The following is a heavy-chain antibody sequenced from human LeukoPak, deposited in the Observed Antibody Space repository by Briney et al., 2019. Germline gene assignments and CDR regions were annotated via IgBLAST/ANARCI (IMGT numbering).Heavy chain of an antibody. J-gene: IGHJ4*02. D-gene: IGHD3-22*01. Sequence: PGGSLRLSCAASGFTFSTYGLTWVRQAPGKGLEWVSLISGDTKYTYYADPVKGRFTISRDNSKNTLFLQMNSLRAEDTAVYYCAKARGYSDYSGYRTFDYWGQGALVTVSS. V-gene: IGHV3-23*01. CDR1: GFTFSTYG. CDR3: AKARGYSDYSGYRTFDY. CDR2: ISGDTKYT.